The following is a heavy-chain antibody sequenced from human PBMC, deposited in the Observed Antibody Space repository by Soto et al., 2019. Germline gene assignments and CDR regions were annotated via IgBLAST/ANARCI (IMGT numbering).Heavy chain of an antibody. CDR2: ISASGDIT. D-gene: IGHD1-7*01. CDR3: AKVYWTITGTTYDYFDY. Sequence: GGSLRLSCAASGFTFSTYAMSWVRQSPGKGLEWVSVISASGDITYSADSVKGRFTISRDNSKNTLYLQMNSLRAEDTAVYYCAKVYWTITGTTYDYFDYWGQGSLVTVSS. V-gene: IGHV3-23*01. CDR1: GFTFSTYA. J-gene: IGHJ4*02.